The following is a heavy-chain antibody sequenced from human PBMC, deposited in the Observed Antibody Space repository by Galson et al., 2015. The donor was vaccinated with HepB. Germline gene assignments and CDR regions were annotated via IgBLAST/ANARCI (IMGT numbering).Heavy chain of an antibody. CDR2: ISAYNGNT. CDR1: GYTFTSYG. J-gene: IGHJ5*02. CDR3: ARDPGMYNWNYWFDP. V-gene: IGHV1-18*01. Sequence: SVKVSCKASGYTFTSYGISWVRQAPGQGLEWMGWISAYNGNTNYAQKLQGRVTMTTDTSTSTAYMELRSLRSDDTAVYYCARDPGMYNWNYWFDPWGQGTLVTVSS. D-gene: IGHD1-7*01.